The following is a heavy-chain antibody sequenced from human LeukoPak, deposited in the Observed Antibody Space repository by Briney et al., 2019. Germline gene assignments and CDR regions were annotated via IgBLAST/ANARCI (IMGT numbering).Heavy chain of an antibody. J-gene: IGHJ4*02. D-gene: IGHD3-10*01. V-gene: IGHV4-34*01. Sequence: SETLSLTCTVSGGSIRSFYRSWIRQPPGKGLEWIGEIYHSGSTNCNPSLKSRVTISVDTSKNQASLKLNSVTAADTAVYYCVRGFATMVRGVVLDFWGQGTLVTVSS. CDR1: GGSIRSFY. CDR2: IYHSGST. CDR3: VRGFATMVRGVVLDF.